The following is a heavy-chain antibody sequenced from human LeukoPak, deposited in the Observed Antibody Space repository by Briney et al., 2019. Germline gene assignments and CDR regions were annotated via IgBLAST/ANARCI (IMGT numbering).Heavy chain of an antibody. Sequence: TGGSLRLSCAASGFTFSSYGMHWVRQAPGKGLEWVAVIWYDGSNKYYADSVKGRFTISRDNSKNTLYLQMNSLRAEDTAVYYCASSTVTPYYFDYWGQETLVTVSS. CDR2: IWYDGSNK. V-gene: IGHV3-33*01. CDR3: ASSTVTPYYFDY. J-gene: IGHJ4*02. D-gene: IGHD4-17*01. CDR1: GFTFSSYG.